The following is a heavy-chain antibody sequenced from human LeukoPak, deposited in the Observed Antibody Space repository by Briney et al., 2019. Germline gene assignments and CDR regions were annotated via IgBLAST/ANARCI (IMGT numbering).Heavy chain of an antibody. V-gene: IGHV4-59*11. CDR1: GGSIGSHY. D-gene: IGHD3-10*01. CDR3: ARGRAQYYYGSGSYYNNWFDP. Sequence: SETLSLTCTVSGGSIGSHYWTWIRQTPGKGLEWIGYVYDIGTTKYNPSLKSRVTISVDTSKNQFSLRLSSVTAADTAVYYCARGRAQYYYGSGSYYNNWFDPWGQGTLVTVSS. CDR2: VYDIGTT. J-gene: IGHJ5*02.